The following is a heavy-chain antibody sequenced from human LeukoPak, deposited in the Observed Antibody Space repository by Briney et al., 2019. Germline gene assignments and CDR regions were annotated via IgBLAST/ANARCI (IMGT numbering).Heavy chain of an antibody. D-gene: IGHD1-26*01. V-gene: IGHV1-18*01. J-gene: IGHJ5*02. CDR3: ARAGLQSGSYSPPPDP. CDR2: ISAYNGNT. CDR1: GYTFTAYG. Sequence: ASVKVSCKTSGYTFTAYGISWVRQAPGQGLEWMGWISAYNGNTNYAQKLQGRVTMTTDTSTSTAYMELRSLRSDDTAVYYCARAGLQSGSYSPPPDPWGQGTLVTVSS.